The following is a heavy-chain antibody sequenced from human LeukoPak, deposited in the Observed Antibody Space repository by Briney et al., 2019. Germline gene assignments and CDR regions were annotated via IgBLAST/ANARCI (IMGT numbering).Heavy chain of an antibody. Sequence: GGSLRLSCAASGFTFSSYGMHWVRQAPGKGLEWVAVISYDGSNKYYADSVKGRFTISRDNSKNTLYLQMNSLRAEDTAVYYCAKDGVVSFDYWGQGTLVTVSS. CDR2: ISYDGSNK. V-gene: IGHV3-30*18. CDR1: GFTFSSYG. J-gene: IGHJ4*02. D-gene: IGHD3-16*01. CDR3: AKDGVVSFDY.